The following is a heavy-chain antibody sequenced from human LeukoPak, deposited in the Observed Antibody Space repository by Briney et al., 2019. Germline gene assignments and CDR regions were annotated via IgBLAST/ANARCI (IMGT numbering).Heavy chain of an antibody. Sequence: GGSLRLSCAASGFNFNKYAMNWVRQAPGKGLEWVAVISYDGSNKYYADSVKSRFAISRDNSKNTLSLQMNSLRAEDTAVYYCARGILLSCSTSCSSGGFDYWGQGTLVTVSS. CDR2: ISYDGSNK. J-gene: IGHJ4*02. V-gene: IGHV3-30*09. CDR3: ARGILLSCSTSCSSGGFDY. D-gene: IGHD2-2*01. CDR1: GFNFNKYA.